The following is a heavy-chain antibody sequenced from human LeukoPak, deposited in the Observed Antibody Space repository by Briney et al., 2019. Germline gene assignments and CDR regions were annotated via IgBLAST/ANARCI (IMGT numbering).Heavy chain of an antibody. D-gene: IGHD3-3*01. CDR2: IWYDGSNK. J-gene: IGHJ4*02. V-gene: IGHV3-33*06. CDR1: GFTFSSYG. CDR3: AKDRRRFLESFDY. Sequence: GRSLRLSCAASGFTFSSYGMHWVRQAPGKGLEWVAVIWYDGSNKYYADSVKGRFTISRDNSMNTLYLQMNSLRAEDTAVYYCAKDRRRFLESFDYWGQGTLVTVSS.